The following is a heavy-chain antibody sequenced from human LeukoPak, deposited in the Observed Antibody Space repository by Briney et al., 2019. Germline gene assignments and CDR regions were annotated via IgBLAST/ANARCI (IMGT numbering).Heavy chain of an antibody. D-gene: IGHD3-22*01. CDR1: GGSISSYY. CDR3: ASDYDTHGAFDI. CDR2: IYYSGST. J-gene: IGHJ3*02. V-gene: IGHV4-59*06. Sequence: SETLSLTCTVSGGSISSYYWSWIRQPPGKGLEWIGYIYYSGSTYYNPSLKSRVTISVDTSKNQFSLKLSSVTAADTAVYYCASDYDTHGAFDIWGQGTMVTVSS.